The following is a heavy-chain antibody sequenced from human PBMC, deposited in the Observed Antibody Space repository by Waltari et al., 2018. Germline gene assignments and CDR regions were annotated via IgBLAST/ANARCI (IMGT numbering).Heavy chain of an antibody. CDR3: ARQGPYFRDAFNF. V-gene: IGHV5-51*01. D-gene: IGHD3-10*01. CDR1: GSKFTDYW. J-gene: IGHJ3*01. CDR2: IYVGASNV. Sequence: EVRLEQSGGEVKKPGESLKISCKGSGSKFTDYWIGWVRQMPGKGLEWLGIIYVGASNVRYNPSFQGQVIIAADKSNSTAYLRWKSLKPSDTAIYYCARQGPYFRDAFNFWGPGTMVTVSA.